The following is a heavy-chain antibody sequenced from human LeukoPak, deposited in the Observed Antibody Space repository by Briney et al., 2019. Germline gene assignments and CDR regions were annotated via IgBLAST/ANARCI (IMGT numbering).Heavy chain of an antibody. J-gene: IGHJ4*02. CDR3: ARELSAAPDY. Sequence: GGSLGLSCAASGFTFSDYYMSWIRQAPGKGLEWVSYISSSSSYTNYADSVKGRFTISRDNAKNSLYLQMNSLRAEDTAVYYCARELSAAPDYWGQGTLVTVSS. CDR2: ISSSSSYT. CDR1: GFTFSDYY. V-gene: IGHV3-11*06. D-gene: IGHD3-10*01.